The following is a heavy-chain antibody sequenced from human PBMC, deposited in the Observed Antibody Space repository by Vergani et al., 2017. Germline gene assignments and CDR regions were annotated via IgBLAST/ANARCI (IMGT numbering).Heavy chain of an antibody. CDR3: AKDGVRFGDFNAFDI. CDR1: GFTFSSYG. J-gene: IGHJ3*02. Sequence: VQLLESGGGVVQPGRSLRLSCAASGFTFSSYGMHWVRQAPGKGLEWVAVISYDGSNKYYADSVKGRFTISRDNSKNTLYLQMNSLRAEDTAVYYCAKDGVRFGDFNAFDIWGQGTMVTVSS. V-gene: IGHV3-30*18. D-gene: IGHD3-10*01. CDR2: ISYDGSNK.